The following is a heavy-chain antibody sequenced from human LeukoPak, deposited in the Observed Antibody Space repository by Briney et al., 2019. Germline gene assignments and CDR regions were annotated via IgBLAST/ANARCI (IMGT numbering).Heavy chain of an antibody. CDR2: INHSGST. CDR3: ARGLSYYYGSGSLGY. CDR1: GGSFSGYY. Sequence: SETLSLTCAVYGGSFSGYYWSGIRQPPGKGLEWIGEINHSGSTNYNPSLKSRVTISVDTSKSQFSLKLSSVTAADTAVYYCARGLSYYYGSGSLGYWGQGTLVTVSS. J-gene: IGHJ4*02. D-gene: IGHD3-10*01. V-gene: IGHV4-34*01.